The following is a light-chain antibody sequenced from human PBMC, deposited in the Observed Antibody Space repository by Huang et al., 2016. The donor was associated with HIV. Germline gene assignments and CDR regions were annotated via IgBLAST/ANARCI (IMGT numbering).Light chain of an antibody. J-gene: IGKJ2*01. CDR1: QNINRY. CDR2: GAS. Sequence: DIQITQSPSSLSASVGDRVIITCRASQNINRYLNWYQQQTGKAPKLLISGASKLQSGVPSSFSGSGSVTHFTLAISSLSPEDSATYYCQQSAVTPRTFGQGTKLEI. CDR3: QQSAVTPRT. V-gene: IGKV1-39*01.